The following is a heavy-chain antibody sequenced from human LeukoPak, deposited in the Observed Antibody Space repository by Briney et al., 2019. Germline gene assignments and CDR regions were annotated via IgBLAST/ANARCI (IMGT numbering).Heavy chain of an antibody. Sequence: ASVKVSCKASGGTFSSYAISWVRQAPGQGLEWMGGIIPIFGTENYAQKFQGRVTITTDESTSTAYMELSSLRSEDTAVYYCARDRTVVRGRYFDYWGQGTLVTVSS. D-gene: IGHD4-23*01. CDR2: IIPIFGTE. CDR1: GGTFSSYA. J-gene: IGHJ4*02. CDR3: ARDRTVVRGRYFDY. V-gene: IGHV1-69*05.